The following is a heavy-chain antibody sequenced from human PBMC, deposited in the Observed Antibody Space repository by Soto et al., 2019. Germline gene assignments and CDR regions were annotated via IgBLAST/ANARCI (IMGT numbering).Heavy chain of an antibody. CDR3: ERDRGSYALDY. Sequence: QVQLVQSGAEVKKPGASVKVSCKASGYTFTSYGITWVRQAPGQGLEWMGWISAYNGKPNYAQKLQGRVTMTTDTSKSTAYMELRSRRADDSAAYYCERDRGSYALDYWGQGTLVTVSS. CDR1: GYTFTSYG. CDR2: ISAYNGKP. V-gene: IGHV1-18*01. J-gene: IGHJ4*02. D-gene: IGHD1-26*01.